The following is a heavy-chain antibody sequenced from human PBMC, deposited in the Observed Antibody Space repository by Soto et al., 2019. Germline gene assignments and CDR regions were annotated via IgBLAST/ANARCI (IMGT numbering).Heavy chain of an antibody. J-gene: IGHJ4*02. D-gene: IGHD5-18*01. CDR1: GFTFSNYA. V-gene: IGHV3-30-3*01. CDR3: ARGPIGDAAMVTNYFDF. Sequence: QVQLVESGGGVVQPGRSLRLSCAASGFTFSNYAIHWVRQAPGKGLEWVAVLSYDGNNIHYADSVKGRFTVSRDNSKNTLFLQMNSLRAEDTGLYSCARGPIGDAAMVTNYFDFWGQGTLFTVSS. CDR2: LSYDGNNI.